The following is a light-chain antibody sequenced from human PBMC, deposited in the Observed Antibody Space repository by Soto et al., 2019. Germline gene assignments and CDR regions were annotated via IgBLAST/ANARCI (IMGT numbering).Light chain of an antibody. V-gene: IGKV3-15*01. CDR2: RAS. J-gene: IGKJ4*01. CDR3: QQYNNWPLT. Sequence: EIVMTQSPATLSVSPGDRATLSCWASQSVSSNLAWYQKKPGQAPRLLVWRASIRATGMAARFSGSGSGTEFTLTISSLQPEDSAVYYCQQYNNWPLTFGGGTKVEIK. CDR1: QSVSSN.